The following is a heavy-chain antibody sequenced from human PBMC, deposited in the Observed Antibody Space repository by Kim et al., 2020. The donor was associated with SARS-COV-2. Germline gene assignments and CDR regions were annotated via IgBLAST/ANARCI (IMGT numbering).Heavy chain of an antibody. CDR2: IYYSGST. J-gene: IGHJ3*02. Sequence: SETLSLTCTVSGGSISSSSYYWGWIRQPPGKGLEWIGSIYYSGSTYYNPSLKSRVTISVDTSKNQFSLKLSSVTAADTAVYYCARQLPSLTMVRWGPQGAAFDIWGQGTMVTVSS. D-gene: IGHD3-10*01. CDR1: GGSISSSSYY. CDR3: ARQLPSLTMVRWGPQGAAFDI. V-gene: IGHV4-39*01.